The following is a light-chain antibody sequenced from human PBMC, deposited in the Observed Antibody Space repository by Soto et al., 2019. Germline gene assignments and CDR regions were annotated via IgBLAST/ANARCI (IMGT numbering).Light chain of an antibody. J-gene: IGLJ1*01. CDR3: ATWDDSVNGYV. CDR2: NNI. CDR1: SSNIGSNP. Sequence: QSVLTQPPSASETPGQRVIISCSGSSSNIGSNPVNWYQQLPGTAPKLLVFNNIRRPSGVPDRFSGSKSGTSASLAISGLQSEDEADYYCATWDDSVNGYVFGTGTKVTVL. V-gene: IGLV1-44*01.